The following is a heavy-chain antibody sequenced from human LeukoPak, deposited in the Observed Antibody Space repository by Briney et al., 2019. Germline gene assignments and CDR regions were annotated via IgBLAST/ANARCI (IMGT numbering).Heavy chain of an antibody. CDR1: GGSISSGDYY. CDR2: IYYSGST. CDR3: ARDFRDIVVVPAAPPRYYYYYYMDV. J-gene: IGHJ6*03. Sequence: PSETLSLTCTVSGGSISSGDYYWSWIRQPPGKGLEWIGYIYYSGSTYYNTSLKSRVTISVDTSKNQFSLKLSSVTAADTAVYYCARDFRDIVVVPAAPPRYYYYYYMDVWGKGTTVTVSS. D-gene: IGHD2-2*01. V-gene: IGHV4-30-4*08.